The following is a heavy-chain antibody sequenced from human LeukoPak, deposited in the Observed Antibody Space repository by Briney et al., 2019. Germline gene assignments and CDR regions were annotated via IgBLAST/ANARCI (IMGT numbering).Heavy chain of an antibody. CDR3: ARSPLRAPDFDY. J-gene: IGHJ4*02. V-gene: IGHV1-2*02. Sequence: ASVKVSCKASGYTFTGYYMHWVRQAPGQGLEWMGWINPNSGGTNYAQKFQGRVTMTTDTSISTAYMELSRLRSDDTAVYYCARSPLRAPDFDYWGQGTLVTVSS. CDR2: INPNSGGT. CDR1: GYTFTGYY.